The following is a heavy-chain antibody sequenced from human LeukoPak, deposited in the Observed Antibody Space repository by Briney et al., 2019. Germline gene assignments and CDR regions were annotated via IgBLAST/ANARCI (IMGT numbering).Heavy chain of an antibody. V-gene: IGHV1-2*02. CDR3: ARVIAARPYNWFDP. D-gene: IGHD6-6*01. Sequence: ASVKVSCKASGYTFTGYYMHWVRQAPGQGLKWMGWINPNSGGTNYAQKFQGRVTMTRDTSISTAYMELSRLRSDDTAVYYCARVIAARPYNWFDPWGQGTLVTVSS. CDR2: INPNSGGT. J-gene: IGHJ5*02. CDR1: GYTFTGYY.